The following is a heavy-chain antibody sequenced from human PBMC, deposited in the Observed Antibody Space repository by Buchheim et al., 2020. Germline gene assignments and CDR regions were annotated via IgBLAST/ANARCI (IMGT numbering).Heavy chain of an antibody. V-gene: IGHV3-7*01. Sequence: EVQLVESGGGLVQPGGSLRLSCVASGFPFSVYWMSWVRQAPGKGLEWVANINQAGSGKYYVDSVKGRFTVSSENAKNSLFLEMSSLTAEDTGLYYCVRDGDAGWYQVPHWGQGTL. J-gene: IGHJ4*02. CDR2: INQAGSGK. D-gene: IGHD2-2*01. CDR3: VRDGDAGWYQVPH. CDR1: GFPFSVYW.